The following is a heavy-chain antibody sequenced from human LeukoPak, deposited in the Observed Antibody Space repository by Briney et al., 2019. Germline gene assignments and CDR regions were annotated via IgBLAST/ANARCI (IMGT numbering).Heavy chain of an antibody. D-gene: IGHD4/OR15-4a*01. CDR2: ITSSGTTT. CDR3: GRDPDYGDPY. V-gene: IGHV3-11*01. Sequence: GGSLRLSCSASGFSFSDFYMSWFRLSPEKGLEWIAYITSSGTTTEYADSVKGRFTISRVNAKNSSYLQMNSLRPEDTAIYYCGRDPDYGDPYWGQGTLVTVSS. J-gene: IGHJ4*02. CDR1: GFSFSDFY.